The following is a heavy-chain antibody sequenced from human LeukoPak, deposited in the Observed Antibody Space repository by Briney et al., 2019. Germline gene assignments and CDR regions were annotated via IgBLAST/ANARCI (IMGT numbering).Heavy chain of an antibody. J-gene: IGHJ6*03. CDR2: INPNSGGT. CDR3: ARDRITMVRGYYYYMDV. Sequence: ASVKVSCKASGYTFTSYGISWVRQAPGQGLGWMGWINPNSGGTNYAQKFQGRVTMTRDTSISTAYMELSRLRSDDTAVYYCARDRITMVRGYYYYMDVWGKGTTVTISS. CDR1: GYTFTSYG. V-gene: IGHV1-2*02. D-gene: IGHD3-10*01.